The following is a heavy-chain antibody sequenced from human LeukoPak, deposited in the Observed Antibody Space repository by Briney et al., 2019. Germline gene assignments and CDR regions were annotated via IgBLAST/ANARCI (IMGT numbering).Heavy chain of an antibody. CDR3: ARVYCSSTSCQVDY. Sequence: ASVKVSCKASEYTFTGYYMHWVRQAPGQGLEWMGWINPNSGGTNYAQKFQGRVTMTRDTSISTAYMELSRLRSDDTAVYYCARVYCSSTSCQVDYWGQGTLVTVSS. V-gene: IGHV1-2*02. CDR2: INPNSGGT. D-gene: IGHD2-2*01. J-gene: IGHJ4*02. CDR1: EYTFTGYY.